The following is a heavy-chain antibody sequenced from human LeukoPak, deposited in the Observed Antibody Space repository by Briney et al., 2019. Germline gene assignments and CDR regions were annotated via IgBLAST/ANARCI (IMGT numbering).Heavy chain of an antibody. V-gene: IGHV3-74*01. CDR1: GFTFSSHW. J-gene: IGHJ5*02. Sequence: GGSLRLSCAASGFTFSSHWMHWVRQAPEKGLVGVSHINADGSATHYAASVKGRFTISRDNARNTLYLQMHSLTAEDTGVYYCVRGALRDCSYTSCTRGNWFDPSGQGTLVTASS. CDR2: INADGSAT. CDR3: VRGALRDCSYTSCTRGNWFDP. D-gene: IGHD2-2*01.